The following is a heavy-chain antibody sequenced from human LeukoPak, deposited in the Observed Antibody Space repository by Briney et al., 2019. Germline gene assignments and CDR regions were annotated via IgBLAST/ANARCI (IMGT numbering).Heavy chain of an antibody. Sequence: ASVKVSCKASGYKFTNYGISWVRQAPGQGLEWMGWISPYNGNTIYAQKLQGRVTMTTDTSTSTAYMELSSLRSEDTAVYYCATATMVRDVHFDYWGQGTLVTVSS. CDR2: ISPYNGNT. J-gene: IGHJ4*02. D-gene: IGHD3-10*01. CDR3: ATATMVRDVHFDY. CDR1: GYKFTNYG. V-gene: IGHV1-18*01.